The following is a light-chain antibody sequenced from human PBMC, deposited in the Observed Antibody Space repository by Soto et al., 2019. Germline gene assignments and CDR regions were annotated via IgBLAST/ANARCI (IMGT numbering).Light chain of an antibody. CDR2: GAS. J-gene: IGKJ3*01. Sequence: EIVLTQSPGTLSLSPGERATLSCRASQSVSSSYLAWYQQKPGQAPRLLIYGASSRATGIPDSFSGSGSGTDFTRTISRLEPEGLAVYYCQQYGSSPPLFTFGPGTKVDIK. CDR1: QSVSSSY. V-gene: IGKV3-20*01. CDR3: QQYGSSPPLFT.